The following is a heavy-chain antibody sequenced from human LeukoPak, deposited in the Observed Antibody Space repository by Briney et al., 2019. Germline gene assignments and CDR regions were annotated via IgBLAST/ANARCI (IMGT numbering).Heavy chain of an antibody. D-gene: IGHD6-19*01. J-gene: IGHJ3*02. Sequence: GGSLRLSCAASGFTVSSNYMSWVRQAPGKGLEWVSVIHSGGSTHYADSVKGRFTISRDNSKNTLYLQMNSLRAEDTAVYYCARDRSIAVAGLDAFDIWGQGTMVTVSS. CDR1: GFTVSSNY. CDR3: ARDRSIAVAGLDAFDI. CDR2: IHSGGST. V-gene: IGHV3-53*01.